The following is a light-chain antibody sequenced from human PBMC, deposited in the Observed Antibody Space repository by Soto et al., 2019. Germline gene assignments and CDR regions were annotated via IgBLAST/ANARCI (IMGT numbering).Light chain of an antibody. CDR1: SGHSRYA. V-gene: IGLV4-69*01. Sequence: QLVLTQSPSASASLGASVKLTCTLDSGHSRYAIAWHQQQPGRGPRFLMKLNSDGSHSKGDGIHDRFSGSSSGTERYLTISTLQSEDEADYFCQAWATGIVVFGGGTKLTVL. J-gene: IGLJ2*01. CDR2: LNSDGSH. CDR3: QAWATGIVV.